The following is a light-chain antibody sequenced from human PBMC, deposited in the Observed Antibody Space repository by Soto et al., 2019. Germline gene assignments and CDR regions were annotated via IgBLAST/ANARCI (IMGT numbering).Light chain of an antibody. CDR3: QLYSGWPPMFT. CDR2: AAS. J-gene: IGKJ2*01. Sequence: IVMTQSPATLSVSPGERVTLSCRASQSVSSDLAWYQQKPGQPPRILIYAASTRATGIPDRFSGSGSGTDFTLAHSSLQSEDVAVYYCQLYSGWPPMFTFGQGTKLEIK. V-gene: IGKV3-15*01. CDR1: QSVSSD.